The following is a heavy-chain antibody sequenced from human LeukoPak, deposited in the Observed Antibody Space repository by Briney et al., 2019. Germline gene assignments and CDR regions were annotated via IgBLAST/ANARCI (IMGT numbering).Heavy chain of an antibody. D-gene: IGHD5-18*01. V-gene: IGHV1-2*02. J-gene: IGHJ4*02. CDR2: MRPHTGDS. CDR3: ARDYSYGYSTFDY. CDR1: GYTFTHYD. Sequence: GASVKVSCKASGYTFTHYDIHWVRQATGQGLEWVGWMRPHTGDSVYAQRFQGRVTMTRDTSISTAYMELSRLRSDDTAVYYCARDYSYGYSTFDYWGQGTLVTVSS.